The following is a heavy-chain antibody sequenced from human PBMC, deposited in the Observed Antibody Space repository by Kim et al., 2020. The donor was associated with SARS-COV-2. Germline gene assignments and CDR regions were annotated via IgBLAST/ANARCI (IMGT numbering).Heavy chain of an antibody. Sequence: SETLSLTCTVAGGSFSSENDYWSWIRQPAGKGLEWIGRIHYSGNTNYNSSLRSRVTISVDTSKNQFSLKLSSVTAADTAFYFCAKYRGYCSGGWCYTGFDSWGQGTLVTVSS. D-gene: IGHD2-15*01. J-gene: IGHJ4*02. V-gene: IGHV4-61*02. CDR1: GGSFSSENDY. CDR3: AKYRGYCSGGWCYTGFDS. CDR2: IHYSGNT.